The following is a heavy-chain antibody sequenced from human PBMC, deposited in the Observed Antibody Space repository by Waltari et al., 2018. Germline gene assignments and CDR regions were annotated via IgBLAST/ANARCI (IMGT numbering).Heavy chain of an antibody. CDR1: GYTFTGYY. CDR2: FNPNTGDT. V-gene: IGHV1-2*06. D-gene: IGHD3-22*01. J-gene: IGHJ5*02. CDR3: ARDWGYYSDTSGYPSNWFGP. Sequence: QVQLVQSGAEVKKPGASVKVSCKASGYTFTGYYFHWVRQAPGQGLEWMGLFNPNTGDTTVAQEFQGRVTMTRDTSISTAYMELTSLRSEDTAVYYCARDWGYYSDTSGYPSNWFGPWGQGTLVTVSS.